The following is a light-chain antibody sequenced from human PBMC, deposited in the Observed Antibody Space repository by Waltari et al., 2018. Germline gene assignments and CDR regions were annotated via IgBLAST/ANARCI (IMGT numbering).Light chain of an antibody. CDR2: EVS. Sequence: QSALTQPPSASGSPGQSVTISCTGTSSDVGGFDSVPWYQQHPGKGPRLMIYEVSKRPSGVPDRFSGSKSGNTASLTGSGLQVEDEADYYCSSFAGSSQMLFGGGTKLTVL. V-gene: IGLV2-8*01. J-gene: IGLJ2*01. CDR1: SSDVGGFDS. CDR3: SSFAGSSQML.